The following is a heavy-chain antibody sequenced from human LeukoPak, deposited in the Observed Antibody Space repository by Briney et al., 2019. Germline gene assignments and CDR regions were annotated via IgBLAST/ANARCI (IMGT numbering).Heavy chain of an antibody. CDR3: VRELPREVTLDY. CDR1: NFDFFSYG. Sequence: GGSLRLSCVASNFDFFSYGMQWVRQAPGKGLVWVSRIFTDGSTTSYADSVKGRFTISRDNAKNTLYLEMKSLRVEDTAVYYCVRELPREVTLDYWGQGTLVTVSP. J-gene: IGHJ4*01. CDR2: IFTDGSTT. D-gene: IGHD2-21*02. V-gene: IGHV3-74*01.